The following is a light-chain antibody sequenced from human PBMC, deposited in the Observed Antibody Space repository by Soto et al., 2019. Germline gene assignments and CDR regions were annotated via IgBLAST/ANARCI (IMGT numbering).Light chain of an antibody. CDR3: PQSYSTSWT. CDR1: QSISSY. V-gene: IGKV1-39*01. CDR2: AAS. Sequence: DIQLPQSPSSLSASVGDRVTITCRASQSISSYLNWYQQKPGKAPKLLIYAASSLQSGVPSRFSGSGSGTDFTLTISSLQPEDFATYYCPQSYSTSWTFGQGTKVDI. J-gene: IGKJ1*01.